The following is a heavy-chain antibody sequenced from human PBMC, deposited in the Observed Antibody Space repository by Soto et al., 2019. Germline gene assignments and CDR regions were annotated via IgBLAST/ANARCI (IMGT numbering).Heavy chain of an antibody. Sequence: QVQLQESGPGLVKPSGTLSLTCAVSSGSISSSNWWSWVRQPPGKGLEWIGEIYHSGSNNYNPYPKSRVTISVDKSKNQFSRKLSCVTAADTAVYYCARTLRYCSSTSCYLDYWGQGTLVSASS. J-gene: IGHJ4*02. D-gene: IGHD2-2*01. CDR1: SGSISSSNW. V-gene: IGHV4-4*02. CDR3: ARTLRYCSSTSCYLDY. CDR2: IYHSGSN.